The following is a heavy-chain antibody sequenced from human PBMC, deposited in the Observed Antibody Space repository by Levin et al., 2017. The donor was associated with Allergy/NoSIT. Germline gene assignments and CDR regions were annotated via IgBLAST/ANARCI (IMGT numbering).Heavy chain of an antibody. CDR3: AKDGSVMIAGDNWFDP. J-gene: IGHJ5*02. D-gene: IGHD3-22*01. CDR1: GFTFSSYA. V-gene: IGHV3-23*01. CDR2: ISGSGGST. Sequence: GGSLRLSCAASGFTFSSYAMSWVRQAPGKGLEWVSAISGSGGSTYYADSVKGRFTISRDNSKNTLYLQMNSLRAEDTAVYYCAKDGSVMIAGDNWFDPWGQGTLVTVSS.